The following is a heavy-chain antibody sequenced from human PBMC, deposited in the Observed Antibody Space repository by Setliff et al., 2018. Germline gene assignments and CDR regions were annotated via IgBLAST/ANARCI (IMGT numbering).Heavy chain of an antibody. J-gene: IGHJ3*02. CDR2: INPSGGLT. Sequence: ASVKVSCKTSPYSFSGYYIHWVRQAPGQGLEWMGIINPSGGLTKYAQKFQGRVTMTSDTSTNTVYLEVSSLRSEDTAVYFCARDRFYNSWSGTSITAPHDAFDIWGQGTMVTV. V-gene: IGHV1-46*03. D-gene: IGHD3-3*01. CDR3: ARDRFYNSWSGTSITAPHDAFDI. CDR1: PYSFSGYY.